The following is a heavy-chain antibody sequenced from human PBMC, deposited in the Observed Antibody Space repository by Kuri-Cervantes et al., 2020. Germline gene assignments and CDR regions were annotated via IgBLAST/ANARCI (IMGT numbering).Heavy chain of an antibody. J-gene: IGHJ6*03. Sequence: SVKVSCKASGCTFSSYAISWVRQAPGQGLEWMGWINPIFGTTNYAQKFQGRVTMTTDESTSTAYMELSSLRSEDTAVYYCANIVVVPNARGYYYYYMDVWGKGTTVTVSS. CDR1: GCTFSSYA. CDR3: ANIVVVPNARGYYYYYMDV. D-gene: IGHD2-2*01. CDR2: INPIFGTT. V-gene: IGHV1-69*05.